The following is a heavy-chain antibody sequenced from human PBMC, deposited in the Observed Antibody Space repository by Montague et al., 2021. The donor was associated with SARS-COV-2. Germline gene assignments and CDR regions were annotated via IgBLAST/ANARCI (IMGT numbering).Heavy chain of an antibody. V-gene: IGHV3-48*03. CDR1: GFSFSSCE. D-gene: IGHD2-15*01. CDR3: ARDVDPNSWDGMDV. CDR2: ISSGSGSSI. Sequence: SLRLSCAASGFSFSSCEMNWARQAPGKGLEWISYISSGSGSSIHYADXXRGRFTISRANAKNSLYLQMNGLRAEDTAIYYCARDVDPNSWDGMDVWGQGTTVTVSS. J-gene: IGHJ6*02.